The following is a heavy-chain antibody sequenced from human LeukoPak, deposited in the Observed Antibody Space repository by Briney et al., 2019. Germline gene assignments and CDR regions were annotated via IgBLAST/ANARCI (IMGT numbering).Heavy chain of an antibody. CDR3: AKDLGGSATTV. Sequence: PGRSLRSSFAASGLTFRIITINWFRKPPGKGLEWVSSISWSGDRMGYADAVKGRFTISRENAKNSLFLQMNSLRVEDTALYYCAKDLGGSATTVWGQGTLVTVSS. V-gene: IGHV3-9*01. D-gene: IGHD2-2*01. CDR1: GLTFRIIT. J-gene: IGHJ4*02. CDR2: ISWSGDRM.